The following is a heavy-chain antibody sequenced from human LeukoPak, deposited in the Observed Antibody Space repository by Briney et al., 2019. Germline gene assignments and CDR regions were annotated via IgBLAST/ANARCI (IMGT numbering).Heavy chain of an antibody. Sequence: SETLSLTCTAYSGSFSGYYWSWIRLPPGKGLEWIGEIKDGGITNYNPSLRSRVTISKDTSNNQLSLKLHSATAADTAVYYCARGVGDGYNYDYWGQGTLVTVSP. D-gene: IGHD5-24*01. CDR2: IKDGGIT. J-gene: IGHJ4*02. CDR1: SGSFSGYY. V-gene: IGHV4-34*01. CDR3: ARGVGDGYNYDY.